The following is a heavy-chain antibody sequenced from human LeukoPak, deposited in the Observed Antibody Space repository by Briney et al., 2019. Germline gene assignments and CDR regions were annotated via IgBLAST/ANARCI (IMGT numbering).Heavy chain of an antibody. Sequence: SETLSLTCAVSGGSISSSNWWSWVRQPPGKGLEWIGEIYHSGSTNYNPSLKSRVTISVDKSKNQFSLKLSSVTAADTAVYYCARDSSAAGIGGRNYFDYWGQGTLVTVSS. J-gene: IGHJ4*02. CDR2: IYHSGST. V-gene: IGHV4-4*02. D-gene: IGHD6-13*01. CDR1: GGSISSSNW. CDR3: ARDSSAAGIGGRNYFDY.